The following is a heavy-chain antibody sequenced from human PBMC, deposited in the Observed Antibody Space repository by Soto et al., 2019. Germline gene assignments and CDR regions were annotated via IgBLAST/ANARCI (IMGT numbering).Heavy chain of an antibody. CDR1: GYYFTDYW. D-gene: IGHD3-3*01. Sequence: GESLKISCHASGYYFTDYWIGWVRQMPGKGLEWMGIIHPRDSDTKYSPSFQGHVTFSVDTSISTAFLQWNSLKASDSAIYYCARQHYDFWSGSDIGSSYFDFWGRGTQVTVSS. CDR2: IHPRDSDT. V-gene: IGHV5-51*01. CDR3: ARQHYDFWSGSDIGSSYFDF. J-gene: IGHJ2*01.